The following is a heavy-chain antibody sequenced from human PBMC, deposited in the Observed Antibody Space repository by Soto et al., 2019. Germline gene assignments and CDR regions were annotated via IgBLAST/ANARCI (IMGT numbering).Heavy chain of an antibody. CDR3: ARVSGSYYYGMDV. Sequence: QVQLQESGPGLVKPSGTLSLTCAVSGGSISSSNWWSWVRQPPGKGLEWIGEISHSGSTNYNPSLKSRVTISVDKAKNQFALKLSSVTAADTAVYYCARVSGSYYYGMDVWGQGTTVTVSS. CDR1: GGSISSSNW. J-gene: IGHJ6*02. CDR2: ISHSGST. V-gene: IGHV4-4*02. D-gene: IGHD1-26*01.